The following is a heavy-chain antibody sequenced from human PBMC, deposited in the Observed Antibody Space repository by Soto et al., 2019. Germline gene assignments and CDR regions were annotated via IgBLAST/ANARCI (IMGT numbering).Heavy chain of an antibody. CDR2: INAGNGNT. CDR3: ARGDYVWGSYRDWFDP. Sequence: ASVKVSCKASGCAFTSYAMHWVRQAPGQRLEGMGWINAGNGNTKYAQKLQGRVTMTTDTSASTAYMELSSLRSEDTAVYYCARGDYVWGSYRDWFDPWGQGTLVTVSS. CDR1: GCAFTSYA. V-gene: IGHV1-3*01. J-gene: IGHJ5*02. D-gene: IGHD3-16*02.